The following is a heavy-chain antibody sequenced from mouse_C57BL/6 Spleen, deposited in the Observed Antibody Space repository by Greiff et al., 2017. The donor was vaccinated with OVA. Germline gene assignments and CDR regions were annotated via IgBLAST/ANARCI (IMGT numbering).Heavy chain of an antibody. CDR3: ARSGAKLWYFDV. D-gene: IGHD4-1*01. Sequence: VKLVESGAELARPGASVKLSCKASGYTFTSYGISWVKQRTGQGLEWIGEIYPRSGNTYYNEKFKGKATLTADKYSSTAYMELRSLTSEDSAVYFCARSGAKLWYFDVWGTGTTVTVSS. J-gene: IGHJ1*03. CDR2: IYPRSGNT. CDR1: GYTFTSYG. V-gene: IGHV1-81*01.